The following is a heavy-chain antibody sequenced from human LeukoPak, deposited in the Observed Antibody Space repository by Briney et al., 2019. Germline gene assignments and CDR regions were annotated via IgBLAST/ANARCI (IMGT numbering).Heavy chain of an antibody. Sequence: SETLSLTCTVSDGSISTYYWTWVRQPPGKGLEWIGYIQNTENTNYNPSLKSRVTISVDTSKNQFSLKLSSVTAADTAVYYCARRHHNWDYWGQGTLVTVSS. CDR3: ARRHHNWDY. V-gene: IGHV4-59*08. CDR1: DGSISTYY. CDR2: IQNTENT. J-gene: IGHJ4*02. D-gene: IGHD5-24*01.